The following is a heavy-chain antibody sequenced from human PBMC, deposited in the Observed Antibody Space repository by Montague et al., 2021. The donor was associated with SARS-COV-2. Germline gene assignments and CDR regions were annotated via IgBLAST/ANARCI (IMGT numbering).Heavy chain of an antibody. CDR3: ARGTLSVKMAVVVFLGGSYYFDS. CDR1: GGSFSNHY. D-gene: IGHD3-16*01. J-gene: IGHJ4*02. V-gene: IGHV4-34*01. CDR2: SNESGST. Sequence: SETLSLTRAVYGGSFSNHYWSWIRQSPGKGLEWIGESNESGSTXXXPSXXXRVTISVDTSKNQFSLNLKSVTAADTAVYYCARGTLSVKMAVVVFLGGSYYFDSWGQGTLVAVSS.